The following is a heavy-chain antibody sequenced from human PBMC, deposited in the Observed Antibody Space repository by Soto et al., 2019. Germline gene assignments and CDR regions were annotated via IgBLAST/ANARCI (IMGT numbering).Heavy chain of an antibody. CDR1: GGSISTNNW. Sequence: QVQLHESGPGLVKPSGTLSLTCAVSGGSISTNNWWSWVRQSPGKGLEWIGEIYHSGTTNYNPSLKSRVTISVDKSNNQFSLKLSSVTAADTAVYYCARSGGWLRSFDYWGQGTLVTVSS. J-gene: IGHJ4*02. CDR3: ARSGGWLRSFDY. V-gene: IGHV4-4*02. CDR2: IYHSGTT. D-gene: IGHD5-12*01.